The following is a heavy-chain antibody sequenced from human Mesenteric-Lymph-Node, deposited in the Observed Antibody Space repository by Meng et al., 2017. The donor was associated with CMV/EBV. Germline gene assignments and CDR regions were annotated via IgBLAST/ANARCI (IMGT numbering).Heavy chain of an antibody. CDR3: ATSGGSNFWSAY. J-gene: IGHJ4*02. D-gene: IGHD3-3*01. Sequence: ASVKVSCKTSGYSFTGFYVHWVRQAPGQGLEWMGWVNPNSGTTNYAQNFQGRVTLTREKSISTAFMELSRLRSDDTAVYYCATSGGSNFWSAYWGQGTLVTVSS. CDR2: VNPNSGTT. CDR1: GYSFTGFY. V-gene: IGHV1-2*02.